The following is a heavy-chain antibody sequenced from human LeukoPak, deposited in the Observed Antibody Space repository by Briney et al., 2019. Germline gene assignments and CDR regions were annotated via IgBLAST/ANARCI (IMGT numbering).Heavy chain of an antibody. V-gene: IGHV1-18*01. CDR2: INTYNGNT. CDR1: GYTFTSYG. Sequence: ASVKVSCKASGYTFTSYGISWVRQAPGQGLEWMGWINTYNGNTNYVQKLQGRVTMTTDRSTSTAYMELRSLRSDDTALYYCARAYYYESTGYYRGDTHRTHFDYWGQGTLVTVSS. D-gene: IGHD3-22*01. CDR3: ARAYYYESTGYYRGDTHRTHFDY. J-gene: IGHJ4*02.